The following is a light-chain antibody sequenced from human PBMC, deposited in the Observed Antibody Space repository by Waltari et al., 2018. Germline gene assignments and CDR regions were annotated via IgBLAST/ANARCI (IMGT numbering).Light chain of an antibody. CDR1: SGHSSNV. CDR2: VNSDGSH. J-gene: IGLJ3*02. Sequence: QLILTQSPSASASLGASVKLTCTLSSGHSSNVIAWLQQQPEKGPRFLMKVNSDGSHRKGDEIPDRFSGSSSGAERYRSSSSLQSEDEADYFCQTGGHGTWVFGGGTKLTVL. CDR3: QTGGHGTWV. V-gene: IGLV4-69*01.